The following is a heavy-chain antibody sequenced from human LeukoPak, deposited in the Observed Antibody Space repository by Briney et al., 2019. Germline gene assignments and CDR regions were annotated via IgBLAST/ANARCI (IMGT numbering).Heavy chain of an antibody. CDR3: VRGHTGTIFGVVPVNPLGY. D-gene: IGHD3-3*01. Sequence: GGSLRLSCVGSGFTFSNYAMSWVRQAPGKGLDWVSVISGSAHKIRYADSVRGRFTISKDNAKNILYLQMDSLRVEDTAVYYCVRGHTGTIFGVVPVNPLGYWGQGTLVTVSS. CDR2: ISGSAHKI. CDR1: GFTFSNYA. J-gene: IGHJ4*02. V-gene: IGHV3-23*01.